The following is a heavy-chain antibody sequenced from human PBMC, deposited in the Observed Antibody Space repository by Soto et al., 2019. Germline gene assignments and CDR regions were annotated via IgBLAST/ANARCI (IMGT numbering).Heavy chain of an antibody. J-gene: IGHJ4*02. CDR3: AKDRPPMVLGYYFDY. Sequence: GGALRLSCAASGFTFSSYGMHWVRQAPGKGLEWVAVISYDGSNKYYADSVKGRFTISRDNSKNTLYLQMNSLRAEDTAVYYCAKDRPPMVLGYYFDYWGQGTLVTVSS. CDR2: ISYDGSNK. D-gene: IGHD3-10*01. CDR1: GFTFSSYG. V-gene: IGHV3-30*18.